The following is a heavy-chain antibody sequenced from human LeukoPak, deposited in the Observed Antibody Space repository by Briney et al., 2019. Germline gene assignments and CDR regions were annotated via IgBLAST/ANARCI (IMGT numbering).Heavy chain of an antibody. D-gene: IGHD5-12*01. V-gene: IGHV3-7*03. CDR1: GFTFSNFW. CDR3: ARDFSGYGILDY. J-gene: IGHJ4*02. Sequence: GGSLRLSCTASGFTFSNFWMGWVRQAPGKGLEWVANIKQDETEKFYLGSVKGRFTISRDNAKNSLYLQMNSLRAEDTAVYYCARDFSGYGILDYWGQGTLVTVSS. CDR2: IKQDETEK.